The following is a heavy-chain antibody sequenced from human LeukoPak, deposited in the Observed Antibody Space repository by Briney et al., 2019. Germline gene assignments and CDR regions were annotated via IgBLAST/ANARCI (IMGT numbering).Heavy chain of an antibody. V-gene: IGHV3-23*01. CDR1: GFSFSIYA. J-gene: IGHJ4*02. D-gene: IGHD2-2*01. Sequence: PGGSLRLSCAASGFSFSIYAVSWVRQAPGKGLEWVSGISDGGSRTYYADSVKGRFTISRDDSKNTLYLQMNSLRAEDTAVYYCVKVQLGIGIDYWGQGILVTVSS. CDR3: VKVQLGIGIDY. CDR2: ISDGGSRT.